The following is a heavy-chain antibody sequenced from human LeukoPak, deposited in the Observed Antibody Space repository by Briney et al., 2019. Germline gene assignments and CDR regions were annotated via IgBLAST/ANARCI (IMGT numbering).Heavy chain of an antibody. CDR2: ISGSGGST. D-gene: IGHD6-19*01. Sequence: GGSLRLSCAASGFTFSSYAMSWVRQAPRKGLEWVSAISGSGGSTYYADSVKGRFTISSDNSKKKLYLQMNSLRAEDTAVYYCANRIAVVEYEFDYWGPGTLVTVSS. CDR1: GFTFSSYA. V-gene: IGHV3-23*01. CDR3: ANRIAVVEYEFDY. J-gene: IGHJ4*02.